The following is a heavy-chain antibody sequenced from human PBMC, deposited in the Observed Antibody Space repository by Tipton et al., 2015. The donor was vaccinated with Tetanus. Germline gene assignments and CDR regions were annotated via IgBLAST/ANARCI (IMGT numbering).Heavy chain of an antibody. CDR1: GGSIRGGDYS. CDR2: IFYTGSR. Sequence: TLSLTCSVSGGSIRGGDYSWNWIRQPPGKGLEWIGHIFYTGSRHYSPSFESRVTISVDTSKNQFSLNLSSVTAADRAAYYCARRRYTWNRGGFDVWGQGTMVTVSS. V-gene: IGHV4-30-4*07. D-gene: IGHD1-1*01. CDR3: ARRRYTWNRGGFDV. J-gene: IGHJ3*01.